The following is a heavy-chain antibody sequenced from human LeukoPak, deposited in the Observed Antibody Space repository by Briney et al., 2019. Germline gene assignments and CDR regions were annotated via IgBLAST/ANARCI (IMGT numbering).Heavy chain of an antibody. J-gene: IGHJ4*02. CDR3: ARGLSYYDSSGHPAGY. CDR2: INHNGST. CDR1: GFTFTNYA. D-gene: IGHD3-22*01. Sequence: PGGSLRLSCAASGFTFTNYAMNWVRQPLGKGLEWIGEINHNGSTNYNPSLKSRVTISVDTSKNQFSLKLSSVTAADTAVYYCARGLSYYDSSGHPAGYWGQGTLVTVSS. V-gene: IGHV4-34*01.